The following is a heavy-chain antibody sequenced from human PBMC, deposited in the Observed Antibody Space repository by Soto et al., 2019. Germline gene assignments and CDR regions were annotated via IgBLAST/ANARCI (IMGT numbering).Heavy chain of an antibody. CDR2: IIPIFSSR. J-gene: IGHJ6*02. D-gene: IGHD3-16*01. Sequence: QVQLVQSGAEVKKPGSSVKVSCKTSRDTFNKYAFNWVRQAPGQGLEWMGWIIPIFSSRNYAEKFQGRVTITADDSTSTAYMELRILRFEDTAVYYCARGEPYLGVWGQVTTVTVSS. V-gene: IGHV1-69*01. CDR3: ARGEPYLGV. CDR1: RDTFNKYA.